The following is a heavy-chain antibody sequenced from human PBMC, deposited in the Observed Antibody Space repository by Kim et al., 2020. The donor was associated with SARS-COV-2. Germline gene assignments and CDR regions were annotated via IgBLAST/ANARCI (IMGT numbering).Heavy chain of an antibody. CDR1: GYTFTSYS. CDR3: AREAGCSSTNGQADY. D-gene: IGHD2-2*01. V-gene: IGHV1-18*04. CDR2: IGTYNGNT. Sequence: ASVKVSCKASGYTFTSYSINWVRQAPGQGLEWMGWIGTYNGNTKYAQELQDRVTMTTDTSTNTAYMELRSLRSDDTAVYYCAREAGCSSTNGQADYWGQGTLVTVAA. J-gene: IGHJ4*02.